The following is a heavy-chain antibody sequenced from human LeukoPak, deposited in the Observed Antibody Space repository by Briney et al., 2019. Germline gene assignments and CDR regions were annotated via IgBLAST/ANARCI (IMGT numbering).Heavy chain of an antibody. CDR2: ISYSGST. Sequence: PSETLSLTCTVSGGSISRSNYYWGWIRQPPGKGLEWIASISYSGSTYYNASVKSRVTISRDTSKNQFSLSLNSATAADTAVYFCAREFQEQQLVHEYNWFDPWGQGTLVTVSS. CDR1: GGSISRSNYY. J-gene: IGHJ5*02. V-gene: IGHV4-39*07. D-gene: IGHD6-13*01. CDR3: AREFQEQQLVHEYNWFDP.